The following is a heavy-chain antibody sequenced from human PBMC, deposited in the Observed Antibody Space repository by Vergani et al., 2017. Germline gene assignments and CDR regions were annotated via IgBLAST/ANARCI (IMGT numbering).Heavy chain of an antibody. CDR2: ISGSGGGT. Sequence: EVQLLESGGGLVQPGGSLRLSCAASGFTFSSYAMSWVRQAPGKGLEWVSAISGSGGGTYYADSVKGRFTISRDNSKNTLDLQMNSRRAEDTAVYYCAKFLRYCSGGSCYVPSHGTSMDVWGQGTTVTVSS. CDR1: GFTFSSYA. V-gene: IGHV3-23*01. D-gene: IGHD2-15*01. J-gene: IGHJ6*02. CDR3: AKFLRYCSGGSCYVPSHGTSMDV.